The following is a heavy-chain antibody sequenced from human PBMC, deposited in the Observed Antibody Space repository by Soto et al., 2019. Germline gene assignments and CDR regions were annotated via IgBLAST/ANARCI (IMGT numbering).Heavy chain of an antibody. D-gene: IGHD6-13*01. CDR2: INPNSGAT. V-gene: IGHV1-2*02. J-gene: IGHJ6*02. CDR1: GDTFTAYF. Sequence: SVKVSCDAPGDTFTAYFILWVRQAPVQGLEWMGWINPNSGATHYAQKFQGRVTMTSDTSISSAYMELTGLTSDDTAVYYCATDTRYRSRWTYYTDYGLDVWGQGTTVTISS. CDR3: ATDTRYRSRWTYYTDYGLDV.